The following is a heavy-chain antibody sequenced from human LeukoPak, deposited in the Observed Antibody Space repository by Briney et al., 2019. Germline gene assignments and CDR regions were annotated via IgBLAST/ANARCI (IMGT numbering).Heavy chain of an antibody. CDR1: GFILSSYA. V-gene: IGHV3-23*01. J-gene: IGHJ4*02. Sequence: GGSLRLSCAGSGFILSSYALSWVRLTPGKGPEWVSAISNDGGSTAYADSVEGRFTISRDNSRNTLYLQMNSLRAEDTAIYYCAKRWSGWSFDYWGQGTLVTVPS. CDR3: AKRWSGWSFDY. CDR2: ISNDGGST. D-gene: IGHD6-19*01.